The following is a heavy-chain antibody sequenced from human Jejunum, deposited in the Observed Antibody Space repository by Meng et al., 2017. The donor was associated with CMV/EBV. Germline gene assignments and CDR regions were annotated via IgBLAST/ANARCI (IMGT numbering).Heavy chain of an antibody. CDR2: SSVGSTVI. J-gene: IGHJ6*02. V-gene: IGHV3-21*05. Sequence: NSHGMNWVRQATGKGLEWVSYSSVGSTVIYYADSVRGRFTISRDNAKTSLNLQMNSLRVWDTAVYYCAKRINLVRGRIMNYNAVDVCGQGTTVTVSS. CDR1: NSHG. D-gene: IGHD3-10*01. CDR3: AKRINLVRGRIMNYNAVDV.